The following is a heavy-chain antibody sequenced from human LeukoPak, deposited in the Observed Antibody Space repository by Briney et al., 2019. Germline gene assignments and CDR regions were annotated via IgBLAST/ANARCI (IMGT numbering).Heavy chain of an antibody. CDR3: AREVDYGDYPPYYYYYYGMDV. CDR2: ISSTSAFI. J-gene: IGHJ6*02. D-gene: IGHD4-17*01. Sequence: GGSLRLSCAASGFTFSSYSMNWVRQAPGQGLEWVSSISSTSAFIYYADSVKGRFTISRDNAKNSLSLQMNSLRAEDTAVYYCAREVDYGDYPPYYYYYYGMDVWGQGTTVTVSS. CDR1: GFTFSSYS. V-gene: IGHV3-21*01.